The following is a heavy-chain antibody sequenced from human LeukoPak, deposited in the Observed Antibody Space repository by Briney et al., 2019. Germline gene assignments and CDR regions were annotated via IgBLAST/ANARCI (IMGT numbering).Heavy chain of an antibody. V-gene: IGHV1-18*01. CDR2: ISAYNGNT. D-gene: IGHD4-17*01. Sequence: ASVKVSCKASGYTFTSYGISWVRQAPGQGLEWMGWISAYNGNTNYAQKLQGRVTMTTDTSTSTAYMELRSLRSDDTAVYYCARDDDYGDYEAFGIWGQGTMVTVSS. CDR3: ARDDDYGDYEAFGI. J-gene: IGHJ3*02. CDR1: GYTFTSYG.